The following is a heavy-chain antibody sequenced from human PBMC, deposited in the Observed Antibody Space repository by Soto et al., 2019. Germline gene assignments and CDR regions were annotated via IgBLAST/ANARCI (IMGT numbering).Heavy chain of an antibody. CDR2: IFYTGSA. V-gene: IGHV4-39*01. CDR1: GESMSSTAYY. J-gene: IGHJ4*02. CDR3: ARLKSTYSGSYYGGGFFDY. Sequence: QLQLQESGPGLVKPSETLSLTCNVSGESMSSTAYYWGWVRQTPGKGLEWIGSIFYTGSAYYNSSLKRRVTISVDASTNQFSLNLLSVAAADTAIYYCARLKSTYSGSYYGGGFFDYWGQGSLVTVSS. D-gene: IGHD1-26*01.